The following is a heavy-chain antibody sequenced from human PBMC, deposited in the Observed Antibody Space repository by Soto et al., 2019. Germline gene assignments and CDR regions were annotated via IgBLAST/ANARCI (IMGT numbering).Heavy chain of an antibody. CDR3: ARTDNVGYYPF. D-gene: IGHD3-3*01. V-gene: IGHV4-38-2*02. Sequence: SEPLPLTYTVTCGSISSGYHWAWIRQPPGMRLEWVASIFHTGTTYYNPSLTSRVTISVETSKNQFSLKLTSVTATDSAVYYCARTDNVGYYPFCGQG. J-gene: IGHJ4*02. CDR1: CGSISSGYH. CDR2: IFHTGTT.